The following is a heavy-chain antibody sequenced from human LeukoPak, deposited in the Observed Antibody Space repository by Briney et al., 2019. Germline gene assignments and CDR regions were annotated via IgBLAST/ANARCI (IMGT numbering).Heavy chain of an antibody. J-gene: IGHJ3*02. CDR1: GGTFSSYA. D-gene: IGHD3-22*01. Sequence: ASVKVSCKASGGTFSSYAISWVRQAPGQGLEWMGGIISIFGTANYAQKLQGRVTMTTDTSTSTAYTELRSLKSDDTAVYYCASLKNYYDSSGYLVTDAFDIWGQGTMVTVSS. CDR3: ASLKNYYDSSGYLVTDAFDI. CDR2: IISIFGTA. V-gene: IGHV1-69*05.